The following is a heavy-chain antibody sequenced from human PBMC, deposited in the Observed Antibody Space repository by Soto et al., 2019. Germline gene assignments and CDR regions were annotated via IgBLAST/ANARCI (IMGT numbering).Heavy chain of an antibody. CDR2: IYYSGST. CDR3: ARPRREVSSGWSGHECWFDP. CDR1: GGSISSSSYY. D-gene: IGHD6-19*01. V-gene: IGHV4-39*01. J-gene: IGHJ5*02. Sequence: PSETLSLTCTVSGGSISSSSYYWGWIRQPPGKGLEWIGSIYYSGSTYYNPSLKSRVTISVDTSKNQFSLKLGSVTAADTTVYYCARPRREVSSGWSGHECWFDPWGQGTLVTVSS.